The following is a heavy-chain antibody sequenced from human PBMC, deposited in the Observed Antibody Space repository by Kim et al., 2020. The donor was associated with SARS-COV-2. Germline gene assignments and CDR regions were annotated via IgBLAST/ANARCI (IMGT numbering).Heavy chain of an antibody. CDR1: GYSFTSYY. D-gene: IGHD1-1*01. Sequence: ASVKVSCKASGYSFTSYYMHWLRQAPGQGLEWMGIINPRRGSTTYAQKFQGRVTMTRDTSTSTVYMELSSLRSEDTAVYYCARDWARRTVMEREPYYYGMDVWGQGTTVTVSS. CDR3: ARDWARRTVMEREPYYYGMDV. CDR2: INPRRGST. J-gene: IGHJ6*02. V-gene: IGHV1-46*01.